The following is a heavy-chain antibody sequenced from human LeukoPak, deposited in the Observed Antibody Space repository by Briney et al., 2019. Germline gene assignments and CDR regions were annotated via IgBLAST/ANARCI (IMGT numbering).Heavy chain of an antibody. J-gene: IGHJ4*02. D-gene: IGHD4-17*01. CDR1: GFIFRDSA. CDR3: SRRYYGDHVHDF. V-gene: IGHV3-73*01. Sequence: GGSLKLSCAAPGFIFRDSAFHWVPQASGKGLEWVGRIRGKPYGYATAYAASVKGKFTVSRDDSQNTAYLQMDSLRTEDTAVYYCSRRYYGDHVHDFWGQGVLVTVSS. CDR2: IRGKPYGYAT.